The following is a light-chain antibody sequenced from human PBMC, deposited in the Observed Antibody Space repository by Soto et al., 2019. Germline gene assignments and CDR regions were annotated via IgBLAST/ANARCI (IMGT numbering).Light chain of an antibody. CDR1: RSDVGSYNL. CDR2: EGS. Sequence: QSVLTQPASVSGSPGQSITISCTGPRSDVGSYNLVSWYQQHPGKAPKLMIYEGSKRPSGVSNRFSGSKSGNTAALTISGLQAEYEADYYYCSYAGSSPYVFGTGTKLTVL. CDR3: CSYAGSSPYV. V-gene: IGLV2-23*01. J-gene: IGLJ1*01.